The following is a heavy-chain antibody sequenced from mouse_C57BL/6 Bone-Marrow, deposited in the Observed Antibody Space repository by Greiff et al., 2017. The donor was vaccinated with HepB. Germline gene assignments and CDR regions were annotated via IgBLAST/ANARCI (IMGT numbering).Heavy chain of an antibody. CDR2: IDPSDSYT. CDR1: GYTFTSYW. Sequence: QVQLQQPGAELVMPGASVKLSCKASGYTFTSYWMHWVKQRPGQGLEWIGEIDPSDSYTNYNQKFKGKSTLTVDKSSSTAYMQLSSLTSGDSAVYYCAREGTYSYYFDYWGQGNTLTVSS. D-gene: IGHD2-14*01. J-gene: IGHJ2*01. V-gene: IGHV1-69*01. CDR3: AREGTYSYYFDY.